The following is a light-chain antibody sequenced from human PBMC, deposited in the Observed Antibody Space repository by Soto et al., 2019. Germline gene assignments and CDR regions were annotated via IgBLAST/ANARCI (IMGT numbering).Light chain of an antibody. CDR2: GAS. CDR1: QSASSH. J-gene: IGKJ1*01. Sequence: IVITQPPAMLAALPGERATLSCTVIQSASSHLDWSQQKPGQAPGPLIYGASARATGIPARFSGSGSGTEFTLTISSLQSEDFAVYYCQQYNNWPPVTFGQGTKVDIK. CDR3: QQYNNWPPVT. V-gene: IGKV3-15*01.